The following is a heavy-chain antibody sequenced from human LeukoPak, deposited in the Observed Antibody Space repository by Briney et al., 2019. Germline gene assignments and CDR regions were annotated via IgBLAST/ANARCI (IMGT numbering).Heavy chain of an antibody. CDR2: INPNSGGT. Sequence: ASVKVSCKASGYTFTGYYMHWVRQAPGQGLEWMGRINPNSGGTNYAQKFQGRVTMTRDTSISTAYMELSRLRFDDTAVYYCAREAVAGRDGFDYWGQGTLVTVSS. D-gene: IGHD6-19*01. CDR1: GYTFTGYY. V-gene: IGHV1-2*06. CDR3: AREAVAGRDGFDY. J-gene: IGHJ4*02.